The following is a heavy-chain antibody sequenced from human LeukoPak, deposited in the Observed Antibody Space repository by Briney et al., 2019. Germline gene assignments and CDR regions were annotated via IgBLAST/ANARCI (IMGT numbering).Heavy chain of an antibody. CDR3: ARGVYCTNGVCYYYYYYMDV. V-gene: IGHV4-38-2*01. J-gene: IGHJ6*03. CDR1: GYSISSGYY. CDR2: IYHNGST. Sequence: SETLSLTCAVSGYSISSGYYRGWLRQPPGTGLEWIDIIYHNGSTYYKPSLKSRVTISVDMSKNQFSLKLSSVTAADTAVYYCARGVYCTNGVCYYYYYYMDVWGKGTTVTVSS. D-gene: IGHD2-8*01.